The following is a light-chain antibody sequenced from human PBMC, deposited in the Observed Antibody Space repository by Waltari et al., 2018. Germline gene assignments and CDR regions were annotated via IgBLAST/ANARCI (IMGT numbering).Light chain of an antibody. J-gene: IGKJ1*01. CDR1: QSVSRF. CDR2: GAS. Sequence: EIVLTQSPGTLSLSPGERGTLPCRASQSVSRFLAWYQQKPGQAPRLLMYGASTRATGIPDRFSGSGSGKDFSLTISRLEPEDFAVYYCQKYDRLPATFGQGTKVEIK. V-gene: IGKV3-20*01. CDR3: QKYDRLPAT.